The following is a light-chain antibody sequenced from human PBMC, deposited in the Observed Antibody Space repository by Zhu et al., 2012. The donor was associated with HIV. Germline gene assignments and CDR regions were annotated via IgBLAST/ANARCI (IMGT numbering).Light chain of an antibody. V-gene: IGKV3-11*01. CDR1: RSVSSF. J-gene: IGKJ4*01. CDR2: DAS. Sequence: IVLTQSPATLSLSPGERATVSCRASRSVSSFLAWYQQQPGQAPRLLIYDASKRAAGIPPRFSGSGSGTDSTLTISSLEPEDFALYYCQQRVNWPLTFGGGTKVEIK. CDR3: QQRVNWPLT.